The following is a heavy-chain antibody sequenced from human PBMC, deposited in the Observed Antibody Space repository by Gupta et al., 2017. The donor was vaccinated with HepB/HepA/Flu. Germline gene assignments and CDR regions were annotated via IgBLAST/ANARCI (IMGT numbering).Heavy chain of an antibody. CDR1: GFTFDDYA. D-gene: IGHD3-9*01. CDR2: IKWNSGGI. V-gene: IGHV3-9*01. J-gene: IGHJ5*02. CDR3: AKDGNNYDILTGARGWFDR. Sequence: EVQLVDSGGHLVQPGNSLRLSCVASGFTFDDYAIHWVRQSPGQGLEWVSGIKWNSGGIGYADSVKGRFTISRDKAKNSLYLQMKSLRTEDTAVYYCAKDGNNYDILTGARGWFDRWGQGTLVTVSS.